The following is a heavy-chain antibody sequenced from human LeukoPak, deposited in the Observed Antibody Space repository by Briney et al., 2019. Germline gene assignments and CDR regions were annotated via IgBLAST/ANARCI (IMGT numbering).Heavy chain of an antibody. J-gene: IGHJ4*02. D-gene: IGHD3-3*01. CDR3: ARASYYDFWSGLRGYFDY. CDR1: GFTVSSNY. V-gene: IGHV3-53*01. Sequence: GGSLRLSCAASGFTVSSNYMSWVRQAPGKGLEWVSVIYSGGNTYYADSVKGRFTISRDNSKNTLYLQMKSLRAEDTAVYYCARASYYDFWSGLRGYFDYWGQGTLVTVSS. CDR2: IYSGGNT.